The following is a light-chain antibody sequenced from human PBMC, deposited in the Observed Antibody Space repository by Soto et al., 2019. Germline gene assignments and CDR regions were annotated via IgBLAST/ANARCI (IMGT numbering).Light chain of an antibody. J-gene: IGLJ3*02. Sequence: QSVLTQPASVSGSPGQSITISCTGTSSDVGSYNLVSWYQQRPGKAPKLMIYEVSKRPSRVSNRFSGSKSGNTASLTISGLQAEDEAAYTCCSYAASSTWVFGGGTKRIVL. CDR2: EVS. CDR1: SSDVGSYNL. V-gene: IGLV2-23*02. CDR3: CSYAASSTWV.